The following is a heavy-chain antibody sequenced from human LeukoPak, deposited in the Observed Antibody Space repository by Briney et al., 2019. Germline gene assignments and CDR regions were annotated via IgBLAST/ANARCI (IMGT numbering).Heavy chain of an antibody. CDR1: RFTFSSYW. CDR3: ARSKWLDY. D-gene: IGHD6-19*01. CDR2: IKQDGSEK. V-gene: IGHV3-7*01. J-gene: IGHJ4*02. Sequence: PGGSLRLSCAASRFTFSSYWTTWVRQAPGKGLEWVAYIKQDGSEKHYVDSVKGRFTISRDNAKNSLYLQMNSLRAEDTAVYYCARSKWLDYWGQGTLVTVSS.